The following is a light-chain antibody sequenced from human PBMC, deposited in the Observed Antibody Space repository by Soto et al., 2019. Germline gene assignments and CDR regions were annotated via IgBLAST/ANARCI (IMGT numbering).Light chain of an antibody. CDR2: GAS. CDR1: QSVGSSN. V-gene: IGKV3-20*01. CDR3: QQFGDPPYT. J-gene: IGKJ2*01. Sequence: EVVLTQSPGTLSWSPGERATLSCRASQSVGSSNLAWYQQKSGQSPRLLIYGASSRATGIPDRFSGSGSGTDFTLTVSRLESEDFAVYYCQQFGDPPYTFGQGTTLEI.